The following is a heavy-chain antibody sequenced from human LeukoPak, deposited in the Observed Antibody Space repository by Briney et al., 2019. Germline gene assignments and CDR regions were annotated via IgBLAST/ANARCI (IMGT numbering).Heavy chain of an antibody. CDR2: VDRDGIRT. Sequence: PGGSLRLSCTASGLIFNNYWMLWVRQVPGKGLAWVARVDRDGIRTDYADSVKGRFTISRHNAKNTAYLQMDSLRVEDTAIYYCGSSRWSGPIDYWGRGTLVAVSS. CDR1: GLIFNNYW. J-gene: IGHJ4*02. V-gene: IGHV3-74*01. D-gene: IGHD3-3*01. CDR3: GSSRWSGPIDY.